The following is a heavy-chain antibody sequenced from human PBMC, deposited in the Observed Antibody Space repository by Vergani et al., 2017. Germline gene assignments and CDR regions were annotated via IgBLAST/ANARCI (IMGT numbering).Heavy chain of an antibody. CDR2: ISFDGTNE. CDR3: VRDRGRCAGGRYYTEAWDY. Sequence: QVQLVESGGGVVQPGTSLRLSCVVSGFALNRHAMYWVRQAPGKGLEWVVGISFDGTNEYYPDLVKGRFTISREIAKNTLYLQVRGLRLEDTGDNHCVRDRGRCAGGRYYTEAWDYWGQGTPVTVSS. V-gene: IGHV3-30-3*01. J-gene: IGHJ4*02. CDR1: GFALNRHA. D-gene: IGHD6-19*01.